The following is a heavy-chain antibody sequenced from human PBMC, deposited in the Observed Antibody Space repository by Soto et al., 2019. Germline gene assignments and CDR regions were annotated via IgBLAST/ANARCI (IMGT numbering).Heavy chain of an antibody. CDR1: GFTVSSNY. CDR2: IYSGGST. V-gene: IGHV3-53*01. Sequence: QPGGSLRPSCAASGFTVSSNYMSWVRQAPGKGLEWVSVIYSGGSTYYADSVKGRFTISRDNSKNTLYLQMNSLRAEDTAVYYCARDPHSSGSYGMDVRAQRTTVTVSS. J-gene: IGHJ6*02. CDR3: ARDPHSSGSYGMDV. D-gene: IGHD3-22*01.